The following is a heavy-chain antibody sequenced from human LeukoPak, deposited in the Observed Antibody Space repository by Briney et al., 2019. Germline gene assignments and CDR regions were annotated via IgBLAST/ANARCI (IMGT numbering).Heavy chain of an antibody. D-gene: IGHD3-22*01. Sequence: SETLSLTCTVSGYSISTGYYWGWIRQPPGKGLEWIGSMYHSGSTYYNPSLKSRVTISADTSKNQFSLKLSSVTAADTAVYYCARVQYFDNGGYWNLDYWGQGTLVTVSS. J-gene: IGHJ4*02. CDR2: MYHSGST. V-gene: IGHV4-38-2*02. CDR3: ARVQYFDNGGYWNLDY. CDR1: GYSISTGYY.